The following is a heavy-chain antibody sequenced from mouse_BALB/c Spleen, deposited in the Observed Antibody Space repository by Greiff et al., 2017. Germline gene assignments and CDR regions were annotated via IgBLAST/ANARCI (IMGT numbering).Heavy chain of an antibody. Sequence: VQLQQSGAELVKPGASVKLSCTASGFNIKDTYMHWVKQRPEQGLEWIGRIDPANGNTKYDPKFQGKATITADTSSNTAYLQLSSLTSEDTAVYYCARTTVVARGAMDYWGQGTSVTVAS. CDR2: IDPANGNT. V-gene: IGHV14-3*02. CDR1: GFNIKDTY. D-gene: IGHD1-1*01. CDR3: ARTTVVARGAMDY. J-gene: IGHJ4*01.